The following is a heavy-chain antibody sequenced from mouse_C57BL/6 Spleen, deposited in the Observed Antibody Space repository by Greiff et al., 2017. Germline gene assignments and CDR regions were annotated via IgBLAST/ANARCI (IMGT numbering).Heavy chain of an antibody. V-gene: IGHV1-22*01. CDR1: GYTFTDYN. D-gene: IGHD2-1*01. CDR2: INPNNGGT. J-gene: IGHJ2*01. Sequence: EVQLQQSGPELVKPGASVKMSCKASGYTFTDYNMHWVKQSHGQSLEWIGYINPNNGGTSYNQKFKGKATLTVNKSSSTAYMELRSLTSEDSAVYYCARGGYGNVDYWGQGTTLTVSS. CDR3: ARGGYGNVDY.